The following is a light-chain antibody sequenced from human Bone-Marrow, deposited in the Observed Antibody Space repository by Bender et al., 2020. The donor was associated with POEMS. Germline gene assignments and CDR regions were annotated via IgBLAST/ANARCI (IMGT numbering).Light chain of an antibody. V-gene: IGLV2-23*02. CDR3: CSYADGSNLV. Sequence: QSALTQPASVSGSPGQSITISCTGTNNDFGSYKFVSWYQQHPGRAPKLMIYEVSKRPSGISNRFSGSKSDNTASLTISGLKAEEEAHYYCCSYADGSNLVFGGGTKVTVI. CDR2: EVS. CDR1: NNDFGSYKF. J-gene: IGLJ2*01.